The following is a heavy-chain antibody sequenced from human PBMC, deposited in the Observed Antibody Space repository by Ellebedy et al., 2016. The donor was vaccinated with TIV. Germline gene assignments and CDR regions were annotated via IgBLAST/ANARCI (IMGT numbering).Heavy chain of an antibody. Sequence: GESLKISXAASGFTFSSYAMSWVRQAPGKGLEWVSAISGSGGSTYYADSVKGRFTISRDNSKNTLYLQMNSLRAEDTAVYYCARGGSYPSRVIDYWGQGTLVTVSS. CDR2: ISGSGGST. J-gene: IGHJ4*02. CDR3: ARGGSYPSRVIDY. V-gene: IGHV3-23*01. D-gene: IGHD1-26*01. CDR1: GFTFSSYA.